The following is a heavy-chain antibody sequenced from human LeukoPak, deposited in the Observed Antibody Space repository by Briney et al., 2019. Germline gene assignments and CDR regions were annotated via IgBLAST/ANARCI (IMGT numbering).Heavy chain of an antibody. Sequence: ASVKVSCKASGGTFSSYAISWVRQAPGQGLEWMGGIIPIFGTANYAQRFQGRVTITTDESTSTAYMELSSLRSEDTAVYYCATSPARQLVLGWFDPWGQGTLVTVSS. CDR3: ATSPARQLVLGWFDP. D-gene: IGHD6-13*01. J-gene: IGHJ5*02. V-gene: IGHV1-69*05. CDR2: IIPIFGTA. CDR1: GGTFSSYA.